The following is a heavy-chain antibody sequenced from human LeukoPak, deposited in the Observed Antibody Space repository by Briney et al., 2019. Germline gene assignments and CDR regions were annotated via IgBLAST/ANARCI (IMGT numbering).Heavy chain of an antibody. CDR3: AKDPSEYYDILTGLDY. D-gene: IGHD3-9*01. V-gene: IGHV3-30*02. J-gene: IGHJ4*02. Sequence: PGGSLRLSCAASGVTFTTYGMHWVRQAPGKGLEWVAFIQYDGNKKYYADSEEGRFTISRDNSKNTLYLQMNSLRAEDTAVYYCAKDPSEYYDILTGLDYWGQGTLVTVSS. CDR1: GVTFTTYG. CDR2: IQYDGNKK.